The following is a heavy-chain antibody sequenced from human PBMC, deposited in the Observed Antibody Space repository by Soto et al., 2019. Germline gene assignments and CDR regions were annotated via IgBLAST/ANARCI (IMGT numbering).Heavy chain of an antibody. CDR3: TNMDDY. V-gene: IGHV3-7*01. CDR2: MNADGSGR. J-gene: IGHJ4*01. CDR1: GFTLNNHW. Sequence: EVQLVESGGGLVQPGGSLRLSCVASGFTLNNHWMTWVRQAQGKGLEWVATMNADGSGRYYVDSVKGRFTLSRDNAKNSLFLELNSLRVEDTSVYYCTNMDDYWGEGTLVTVSS.